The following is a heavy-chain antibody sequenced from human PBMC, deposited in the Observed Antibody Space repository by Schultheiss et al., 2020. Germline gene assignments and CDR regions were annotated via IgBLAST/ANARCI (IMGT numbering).Heavy chain of an antibody. CDR3: AKVISIAARPWYYYYGMDV. D-gene: IGHD6-6*01. CDR2: IYSGGST. Sequence: GGSLRLSCAASGFTVSSNYMSWVRQAPGKGLEWVSVIYSGGSTYYADSVKGRFTISRDNSKNTLYLQMNSLRAEDTAVYYCAKVISIAARPWYYYYGMDVWGQGTTVTVSS. CDR1: GFTVSSNY. J-gene: IGHJ6*02. V-gene: IGHV3-53*01.